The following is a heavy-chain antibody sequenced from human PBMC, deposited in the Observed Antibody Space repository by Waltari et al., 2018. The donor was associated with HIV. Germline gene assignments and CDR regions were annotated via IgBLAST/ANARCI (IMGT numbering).Heavy chain of an antibody. Sequence: ASGFTFSSYGMHWVRQAPGKGLEWVAVISYDGSNKYYADSVKGRFTISRDNSKNTLYLQMNSLRAEDTAVYYCAKDRLLFRHYYYGMDVWGQGTTVTVSS. D-gene: IGHD2-21*02. CDR3: AKDRLLFRHYYYGMDV. CDR2: ISYDGSNK. CDR1: GFTFSSYG. V-gene: IGHV3-30*18. J-gene: IGHJ6*02.